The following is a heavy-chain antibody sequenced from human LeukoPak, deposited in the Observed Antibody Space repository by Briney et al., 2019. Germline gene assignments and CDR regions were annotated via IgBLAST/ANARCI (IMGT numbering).Heavy chain of an antibody. D-gene: IGHD2-2*01. CDR1: GFTFSSYA. CDR3: VKGYCSSISCFGDY. Sequence: PGGSLRLSCSASGFTFSSYAMHWVRQAPGKGLEYVSAISSNGGSTYYADSVKGRFTISRGNSKNTLYLQMSSLRAEDTAVYYCVKGYCSSISCFGDYWGQGTLVTFSS. CDR2: ISSNGGST. J-gene: IGHJ4*02. V-gene: IGHV3-64D*09.